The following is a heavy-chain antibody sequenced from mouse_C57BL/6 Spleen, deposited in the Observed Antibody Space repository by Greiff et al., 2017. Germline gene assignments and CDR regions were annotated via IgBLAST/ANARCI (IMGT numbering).Heavy chain of an antibody. D-gene: IGHD1-1*01. V-gene: IGHV1-69*01. CDR1: GYTFTSYW. CDR2: IDPSDSYT. Sequence: VQLQQSGAELVMPGASVKLSCKASGYTFTSYWMHWVKQRPGQGLEWIGEIDPSDSYTNYNQKFKGKSTLTVGKSSSTAYMQLSSLTSEDSAVYYCARGTTVVAPNDAMDYWGQGTSVTVSS. CDR3: ARGTTVVAPNDAMDY. J-gene: IGHJ4*01.